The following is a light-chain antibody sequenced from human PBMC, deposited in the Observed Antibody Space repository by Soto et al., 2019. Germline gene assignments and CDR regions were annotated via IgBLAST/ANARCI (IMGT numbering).Light chain of an antibody. J-gene: IGKJ4*01. V-gene: IGKV3-15*01. CDR2: GSS. CDR1: QSVSSN. Sequence: EIVMTQFPATLSVSPGERATLSCRASQSVSSNVAWYQQKPGQAPRLLIYGSSTRATGIPARFSGSGSGTEFTVTISSLQSEDLAVYYCQQYSNWPLTFGGGTKVEIK. CDR3: QQYSNWPLT.